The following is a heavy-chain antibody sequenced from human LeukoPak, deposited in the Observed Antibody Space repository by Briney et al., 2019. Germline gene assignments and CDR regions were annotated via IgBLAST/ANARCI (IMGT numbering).Heavy chain of an antibody. V-gene: IGHV4-30-2*01. CDR2: IYHSGST. CDR3: ARAYDFWSGNNSFDN. Sequence: PSETLSLTCAVSGGSISSGGYSWSWIRQPPGKGLEWIGYIYHSGSTNYNPSLKSRVTISVDTSKNQFSLKLSSVTAADTAVYYCARAYDFWSGNNSFDNWAREPWSPSPQ. J-gene: IGHJ4*02. CDR1: GGSISSGGYS. D-gene: IGHD3-3*01.